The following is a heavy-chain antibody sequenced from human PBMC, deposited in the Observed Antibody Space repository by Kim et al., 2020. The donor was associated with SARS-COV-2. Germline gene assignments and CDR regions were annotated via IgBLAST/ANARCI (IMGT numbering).Heavy chain of an antibody. V-gene: IGHV4-59*01. CDR3: ARGGGEYGDLSSNWFDP. J-gene: IGHJ5*02. Sequence: SETLSLTCTVSGGSISSYYWSWIRQPPGKGLEWIGYIYYSGSTNYNPSLKSRVTISVDTSKNQFSLKLSSVTAADTAVYYCARGGGEYGDLSSNWFDPWGQGTLVTVSS. D-gene: IGHD4-17*01. CDR2: IYYSGST. CDR1: GGSISSYY.